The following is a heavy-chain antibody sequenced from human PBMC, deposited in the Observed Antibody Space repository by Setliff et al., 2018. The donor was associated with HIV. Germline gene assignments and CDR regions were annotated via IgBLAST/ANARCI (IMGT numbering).Heavy chain of an antibody. CDR2: IVVGSYNT. D-gene: IGHD3-22*01. Sequence: SVKVSCKASGFTFTNSAMQWVRQARGQRLEWIGWIVVGSYNTNYAQKFQERVTITRDLSTSTAYMELSSLRSEDTAVYYCARGMDDSSGYYYGYYDYYMDVWGKGTTVTVSS. CDR3: ARGMDDSSGYYYGYYDYYMDV. J-gene: IGHJ6*03. CDR1: GFTFTNSA. V-gene: IGHV1-58*02.